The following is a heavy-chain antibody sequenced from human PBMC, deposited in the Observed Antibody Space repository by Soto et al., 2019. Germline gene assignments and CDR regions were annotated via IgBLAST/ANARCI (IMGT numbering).Heavy chain of an antibody. CDR2: IIPIFGTA. D-gene: IGHD3-22*01. CDR3: ARGGGRDYYDSSGSKGVDY. J-gene: IGHJ4*02. Sequence: SVKVSCKASGGTFSSYAISWVRQAPGQGLEWMGGIIPIFGTANYAQKFQGRVTITADESTSTAYMELSSLRSEDTAVYYCARGGGRDYYDSSGSKGVDYWGQGTLVTVSS. V-gene: IGHV1-69*13. CDR1: GGTFSSYA.